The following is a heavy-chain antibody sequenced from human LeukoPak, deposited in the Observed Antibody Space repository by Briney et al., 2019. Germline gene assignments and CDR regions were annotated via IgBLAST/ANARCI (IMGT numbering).Heavy chain of an antibody. J-gene: IGHJ3*02. V-gene: IGHV1-46*01. Sequence: GASVKVSCKASGYTFTSYYMHWVRQAPGQGLEWMGVINPSGGSTTYAQKFLGRVTMTRDTSTSTVYMELSSLRSEDTAVYYCARPLWVATRKRDAFDIWGQGTMVTVPS. CDR1: GYTFTSYY. CDR3: ARPLWVATRKRDAFDI. D-gene: IGHD5-12*01. CDR2: INPSGGST.